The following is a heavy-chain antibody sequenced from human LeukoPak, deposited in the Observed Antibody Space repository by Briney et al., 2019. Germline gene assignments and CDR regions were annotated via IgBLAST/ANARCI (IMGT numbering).Heavy chain of an antibody. CDR2: ISGSGGGT. CDR1: GFTFTNYA. Sequence: GGSLRLSCAASGFTFTNYAMTWVRQAPGKGLEWVSGISGSGGGTYYTDSVKGRFTISRDNSKNTPYLQMNSLRPEDTAIYYCAKAFSSSWYGFDYWGQGTLVTVSS. CDR3: AKAFSSSWYGFDY. J-gene: IGHJ4*02. D-gene: IGHD6-13*01. V-gene: IGHV3-23*01.